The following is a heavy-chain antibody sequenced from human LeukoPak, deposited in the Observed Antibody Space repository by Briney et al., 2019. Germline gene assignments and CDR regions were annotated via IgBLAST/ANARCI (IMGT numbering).Heavy chain of an antibody. Sequence: SETLSLTCTVSGGSISSSSYYWGWIRQPPGKGLEWIGSIYYSGNTNYNPSLKSRVTISVDTSKNQFSLKLNSVTAADAAVYYCARDRITMVRGALRYYGMVVWGQGTTVTVSS. CDR3: ARDRITMVRGALRYYGMVV. V-gene: IGHV4-39*07. J-gene: IGHJ6*02. CDR1: GGSISSSSYY. D-gene: IGHD3-10*01. CDR2: IYYSGNT.